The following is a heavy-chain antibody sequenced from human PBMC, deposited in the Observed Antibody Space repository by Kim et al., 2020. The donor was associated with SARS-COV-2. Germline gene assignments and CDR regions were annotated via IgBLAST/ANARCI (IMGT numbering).Heavy chain of an antibody. CDR2: INTNTGNP. Sequence: ASVKVSCKASGNTFSSYAMNWVRQAPGQGLEWMGWINTNTGNPTYAQAFTGRFVFSLDASVSTTYLQITSLKAEDTAVYYCANSMLYGVIRAFALWGQGTMVTGS. J-gene: IGHJ3*01. CDR3: ANSMLYGVIRAFAL. D-gene: IGHD3-10*01. CDR1: GNTFSSYA. V-gene: IGHV7-4-1*02.